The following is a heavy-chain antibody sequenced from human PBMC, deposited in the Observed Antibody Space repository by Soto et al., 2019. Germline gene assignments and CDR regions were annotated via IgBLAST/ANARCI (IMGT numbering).Heavy chain of an antibody. CDR2: IWYDGSNK. CDR1: GFTFSSYG. V-gene: IGHV3-33*01. J-gene: IGHJ6*02. CDR3: ARDRDSRSWYEYYYYYYGMDV. D-gene: IGHD6-13*01. Sequence: QVQLVESGGGVVQPGRSLRLSCAASGFTFSSYGMHWVRQAPGKGLEWVAVIWYDGSNKYYADSVKGRFTISRDNSKNTLYMKMNSLRAEDTAVYYCARDRDSRSWYEYYYYYYGMDVWGQGTTVTVSS.